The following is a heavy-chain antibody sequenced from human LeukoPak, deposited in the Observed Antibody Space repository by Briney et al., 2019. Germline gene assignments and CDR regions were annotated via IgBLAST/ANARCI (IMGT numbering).Heavy chain of an antibody. CDR3: ARDLLAAAANWFDP. J-gene: IGHJ5*02. Sequence: SGRSLRLSCAASGFTFSSYAMHWVRQAPGKGLEWVAVISYDGSNKYYAGSVKGRFTISRDNSKNTLYLQMNSLRAEDTAVYYCARDLLAAAANWFDPWGQGTLVTVSS. D-gene: IGHD6-13*01. CDR1: GFTFSSYA. CDR2: ISYDGSNK. V-gene: IGHV3-30-3*01.